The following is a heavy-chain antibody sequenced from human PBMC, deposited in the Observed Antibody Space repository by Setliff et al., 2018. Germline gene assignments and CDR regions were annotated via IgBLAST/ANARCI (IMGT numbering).Heavy chain of an antibody. CDR2: IYYSGST. D-gene: IGHD3-3*01. J-gene: IGHJ4*02. V-gene: IGHV4-39*07. Sequence: NPSETLSLTCTVSGGSISSSSYYWGWIRQPPGKGLEWIGSIYYSGSTYYNPSLKSRVTISVDTSKNQFSLKLSSVTAADTAVYYCARRATYYNFWSGYYDYWGQGTLVTAPQ. CDR3: ARRATYYNFWSGYYDY. CDR1: GGSISSSSYY.